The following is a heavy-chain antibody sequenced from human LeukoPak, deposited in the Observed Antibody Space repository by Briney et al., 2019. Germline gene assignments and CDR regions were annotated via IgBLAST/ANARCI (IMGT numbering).Heavy chain of an antibody. D-gene: IGHD3-22*01. Sequence: SETLSLTCTVSGGSISSSSYYWGWIRQPPGKGLEWIGYIYYSGSTNYNPSLKSRVTISVDTSKNQFSLKLSSVTAADTAVYYCASYDSSGTYFDYWGQGTLVTVSS. V-gene: IGHV4-61*05. CDR2: IYYSGST. CDR3: ASYDSSGTYFDY. CDR1: GGSISSSSYY. J-gene: IGHJ4*02.